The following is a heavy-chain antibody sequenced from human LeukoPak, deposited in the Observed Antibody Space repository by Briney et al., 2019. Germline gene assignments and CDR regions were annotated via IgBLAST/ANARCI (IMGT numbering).Heavy chain of an antibody. V-gene: IGHV3-7*03. J-gene: IGHJ1*01. CDR1: GFTFSGYW. Sequence: PGGSLRLSCAASGFTFSGYWMSWVRQAPGKGLEWVANIKQDGSEKYYVDSVKGRFTISRDNAKNSVYLQMNNLRAEDTAVYYCARGVCFGDQGTLVTVSS. D-gene: IGHD2-8*01. CDR3: ARGVCF. CDR2: IKQDGSEK.